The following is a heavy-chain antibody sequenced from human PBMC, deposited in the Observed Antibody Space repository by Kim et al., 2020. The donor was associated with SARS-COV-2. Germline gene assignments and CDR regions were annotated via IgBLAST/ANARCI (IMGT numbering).Heavy chain of an antibody. D-gene: IGHD2-2*01. J-gene: IGHJ3*02. V-gene: IGHV3-30*04. CDR2: ISYDGSNK. Sequence: GGSRRLSCAASGFTFSSYAMHWVRQAPGKGLEWVAVISYDGSNKYYADSVKGRFTISRDNSKNTLYLQMNSLRAEDTAVYYCARDWCSTSCYCVYAFDI. CDR1: GFTFSSYA. CDR3: ARDWCSTSCYCVYAFDI.